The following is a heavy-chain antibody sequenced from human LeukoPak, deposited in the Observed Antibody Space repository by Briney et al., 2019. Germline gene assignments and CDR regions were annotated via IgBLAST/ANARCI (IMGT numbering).Heavy chain of an antibody. Sequence: EGSLRLSCAASGFTFSTYSMNWVRQSPGKGLEWVSSISSSSSYIFYADSVKGRFTISRDNAKNSLFLQMNSLRAEDTAVYYCARVGSTWYFDYWGQGILVTVSS. J-gene: IGHJ4*02. CDR3: ARVGSTWYFDY. V-gene: IGHV3-21*01. CDR2: ISSSSSYI. CDR1: GFTFSTYS. D-gene: IGHD6-13*01.